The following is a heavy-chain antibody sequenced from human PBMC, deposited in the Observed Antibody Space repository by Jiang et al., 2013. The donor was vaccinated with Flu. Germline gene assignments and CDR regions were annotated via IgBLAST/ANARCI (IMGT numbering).Heavy chain of an antibody. CDR3: ARGSGDFPDSWFDA. D-gene: IGHD3-10*01. Sequence: VQLLESGGGVVQPGRSLRLACEVSGFTFRDYTMHWVRQAPGKGLDWVAVISYNGKNNFFADSLKGRFTISRDNSKNTLYLQMNSLRPEDTAVYYCARGSGDFPDSWFDAWGQGTLVTVSS. V-gene: IGHV3-30*04. CDR2: ISYNGKNN. J-gene: IGHJ5*02. CDR1: GFTFRDYT.